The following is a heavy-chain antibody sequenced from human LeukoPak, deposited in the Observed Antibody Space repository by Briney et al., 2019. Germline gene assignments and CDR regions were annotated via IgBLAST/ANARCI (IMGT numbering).Heavy chain of an antibody. CDR2: IKQDGSEK. D-gene: IGHD6-13*01. Sequence: GGSLRLSCAASEFTFSSYWMSWVRQAPGKGLEWVANIKQDGSEKYYVDSVQGRFTISRDNAKNSLYLQMNSLRAEDTAVYYCARSLYPSGSFFDYWGQGTLVTVSS. CDR1: EFTFSSYW. V-gene: IGHV3-7*01. CDR3: ARSLYPSGSFFDY. J-gene: IGHJ4*02.